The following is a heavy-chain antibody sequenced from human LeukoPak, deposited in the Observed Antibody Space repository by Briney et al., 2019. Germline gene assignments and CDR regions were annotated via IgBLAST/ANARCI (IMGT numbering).Heavy chain of an antibody. D-gene: IGHD6-13*01. J-gene: IGHJ4*02. CDR2: ISGSGGST. CDR1: GFTFSSYA. CDR3: ARDGIAAALEVLAY. V-gene: IGHV3-23*01. Sequence: PGGSLRLSCAASGFTFSSYAMNWVRQAPGKGLEWVSVISGSGGSTYYADSVKGRFTISRDNSKNTLYLQMNSLRAEDTAVYYCARDGIAAALEVLAYWGQGTLVTVSS.